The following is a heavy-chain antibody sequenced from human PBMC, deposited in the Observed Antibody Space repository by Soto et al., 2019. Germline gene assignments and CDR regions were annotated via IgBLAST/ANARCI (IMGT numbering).Heavy chain of an antibody. CDR2: IIPIFGTA. CDR1: GGTFSSYA. D-gene: IGHD6-19*01. J-gene: IGHJ6*02. Sequence: QVQLVQSGAEVKKPGSSVKVSCKASGGTFSSYAISWVRQAPGQGLEWMGVIIPIFGTANYAQKFQGRVTITADKSTSTAYMELSSLRSEDTAVYYCARDVRSSGWYFGNHYYYGMDVWGQGTTVTVSS. CDR3: ARDVRSSGWYFGNHYYYGMDV. V-gene: IGHV1-69*06.